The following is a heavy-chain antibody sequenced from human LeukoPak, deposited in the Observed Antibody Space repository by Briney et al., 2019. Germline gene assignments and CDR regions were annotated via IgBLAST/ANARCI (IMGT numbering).Heavy chain of an antibody. Sequence: ASVKVSCKASGGTFSSYAISWVRQAPGQGLEWMGRIIPILGIANYAQKFQGRVTITADKPTSTAYMELSSLRSEDTAVYYCARGSSTSPHIPTQMGYYYYYGMDVWGQGTTVTVSS. CDR1: GGTFSSYA. J-gene: IGHJ6*02. CDR3: ARGSSTSPHIPTQMGYYYYYGMDV. V-gene: IGHV1-69*04. CDR2: IIPILGIA. D-gene: IGHD2-2*01.